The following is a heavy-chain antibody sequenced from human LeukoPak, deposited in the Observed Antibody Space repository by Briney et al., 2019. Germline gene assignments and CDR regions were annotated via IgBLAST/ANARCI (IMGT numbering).Heavy chain of an antibody. CDR2: IKEDGTEK. Sequence: GGSLRLSCAVSGFTFSNYWMRWVRQAPGKGLEWVANIKEDGTEKYYVDSVKGRFTISRDNAKNSLYLQMNSLRAEDTAVYYCLAAAGNYYFDYWGQGTLVTVSS. CDR3: LAAAGNYYFDY. CDR1: GFTFSNYW. D-gene: IGHD6-13*01. J-gene: IGHJ4*02. V-gene: IGHV3-7*02.